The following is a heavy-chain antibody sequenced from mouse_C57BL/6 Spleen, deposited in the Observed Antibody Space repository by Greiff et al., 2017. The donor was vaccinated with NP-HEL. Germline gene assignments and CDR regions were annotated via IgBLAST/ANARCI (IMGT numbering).Heavy chain of an antibody. Sequence: EVKLMESGPELVKPGASVKIPCKASGYTFTDYNMDWVKQSHGKSLEWIGDINPNNGGTIYNQKFKGKATLTVDKSSSTAYMELRSLTSEDTAVYYCARKSSYKNYAMDYWGQGTSVTVSS. CDR2: INPNNGGT. CDR3: ARKSSYKNYAMDY. CDR1: GYTFTDYN. D-gene: IGHD1-1*01. J-gene: IGHJ4*01. V-gene: IGHV1-18*01.